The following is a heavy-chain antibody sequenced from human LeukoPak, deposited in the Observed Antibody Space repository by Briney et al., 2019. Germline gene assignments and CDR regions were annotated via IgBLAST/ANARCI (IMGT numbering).Heavy chain of an antibody. V-gene: IGHV4-61*05. Sequence: SETLSLTCTVSGGSISSSSYYWGWIRQPPGKGLEWIGYIYYSGSTNYNPSLKSRVTISVDTSKNQFSLKLSSVTAADTAVYYCARAPERVIDYWGQGTLVTVSS. CDR1: GGSISSSSYY. CDR2: IYYSGST. J-gene: IGHJ4*02. CDR3: ARAPERVIDY. D-gene: IGHD1-14*01.